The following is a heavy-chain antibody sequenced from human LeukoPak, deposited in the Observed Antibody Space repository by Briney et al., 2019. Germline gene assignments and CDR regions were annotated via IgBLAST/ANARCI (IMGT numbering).Heavy chain of an antibody. CDR1: GGSISSYY. CDR3: ARGYDYGDSPDY. Sequence: SETLSLTCTVSGGSISSYYWSWIRQPPGKALEWIGNIYYSGSTNYNPSLKSRVTISVDTSKNQFSLKLSSVTAADTAVYYCARGYDYGDSPDYWGQGTLVTVSS. V-gene: IGHV4-59*01. D-gene: IGHD4-17*01. CDR2: IYYSGST. J-gene: IGHJ4*02.